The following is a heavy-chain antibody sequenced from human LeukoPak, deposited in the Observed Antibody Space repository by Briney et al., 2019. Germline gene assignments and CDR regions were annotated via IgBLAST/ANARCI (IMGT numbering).Heavy chain of an antibody. J-gene: IGHJ5*02. CDR2: IYTSGST. CDR3: AREGDYDFWSGPWDWFDP. V-gene: IGHV4-4*07. D-gene: IGHD3-3*01. Sequence: SETLSLTCTVSGGSISSYYWSWIRQPAGKGLEWIGRIYTSGSTHYNPSLKSRVTISVEKSKNQFSLKLSSVTAADTAVYYCAREGDYDFWSGPWDWFDPWGQGTLVTVSS. CDR1: GGSISSYY.